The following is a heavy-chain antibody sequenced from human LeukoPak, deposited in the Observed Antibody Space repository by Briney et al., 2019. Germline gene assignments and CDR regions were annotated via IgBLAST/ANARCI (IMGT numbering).Heavy chain of an antibody. J-gene: IGHJ4*02. CDR2: IYPGDSDT. CDR1: GDSINSYY. CDR3: ARRSDYFDY. Sequence: ETLSLTCTVSGDSINSYYWSWIRQPAGKGLEWMGIIYPGDSDTRYSPSFQGQVTISADKSISTAYLQWSSLKASDTAMYYCARRSDYFDYWGQGTLVTVSS. V-gene: IGHV5-51*01.